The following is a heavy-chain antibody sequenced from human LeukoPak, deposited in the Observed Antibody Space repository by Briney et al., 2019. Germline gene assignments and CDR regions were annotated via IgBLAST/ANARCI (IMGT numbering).Heavy chain of an antibody. V-gene: IGHV3-21*04. D-gene: IGHD1-26*01. CDR1: GFTFNKYT. CDR2: ISTSSSYI. CDR3: ARDVTSGSCWFDP. Sequence: GGSLRLSCAASGFTFNKYTMNWVRQAPGKGLEWVSSISTSSSYIYYADSVKGRFTISRDNAKNSLYLQMNSLRAEDTAVYYCARDVTSGSCWFDPWGQGTLVTVSS. J-gene: IGHJ5*02.